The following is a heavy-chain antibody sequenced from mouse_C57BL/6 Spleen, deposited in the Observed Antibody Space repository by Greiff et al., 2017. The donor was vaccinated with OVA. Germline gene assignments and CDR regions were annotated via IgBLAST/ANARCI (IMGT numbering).Heavy chain of an antibody. CDR2: IYPRDGST. D-gene: IGHD2-4*01. CDR3: ARECYDYAFAY. V-gene: IGHV1-78*01. CDR1: GYTFTDHT. Sequence: VHLVESDAELVKPGASVKISCKVSGYTFTDHTIHWMKQRPEQGLEWIGYIYPRDGSTKYNEKFKGKATLTADKSSSTAYMQLNSLTSAVSAVYFCARECYDYAFAYWGQGTLVTVSA. J-gene: IGHJ3*01.